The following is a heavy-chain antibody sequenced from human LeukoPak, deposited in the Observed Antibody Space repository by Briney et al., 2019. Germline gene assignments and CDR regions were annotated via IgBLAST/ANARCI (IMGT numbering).Heavy chain of an antibody. J-gene: IGHJ6*03. V-gene: IGHV1-2*02. CDR2: INPNSGGT. Sequence: ASVKVSCKASGYTFTGYYMHWVRQAPGQGLEWMGWINPNSGGTNYAQKFQGRVTMTRDTSISTAYMELSRLRSDDTAVYYCARVQYSYGTGYMDVWGKGTTVTVSS. CDR3: ARVQYSYGTGYMDV. CDR1: GYTFTGYY. D-gene: IGHD5-18*01.